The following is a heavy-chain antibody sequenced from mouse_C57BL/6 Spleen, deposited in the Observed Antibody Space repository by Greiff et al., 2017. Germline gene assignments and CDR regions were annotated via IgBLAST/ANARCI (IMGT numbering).Heavy chain of an antibody. CDR2: ISSGSSTI. Sequence: DVKLVESGGGLVKPGGSLKLSCAASGFTFSDYGMHWVRQAPEKGLEWVAYISSGSSTIYYADTVKGRFTISRDNAKNTLFLQMTSLRSEDTAMYYCARRTMITTREYYFDYWGQGTTLTVSS. CDR1: GFTFSDYG. D-gene: IGHD2-4*01. V-gene: IGHV5-17*01. J-gene: IGHJ2*01. CDR3: ARRTMITTREYYFDY.